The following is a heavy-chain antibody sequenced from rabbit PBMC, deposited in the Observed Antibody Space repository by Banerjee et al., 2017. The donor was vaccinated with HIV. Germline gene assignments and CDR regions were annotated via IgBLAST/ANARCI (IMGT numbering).Heavy chain of an antibody. V-gene: IGHV1S45*01. D-gene: IGHD4-2*01. CDR2: IGAGSASA. Sequence: QEQLVESGGGLVQPEGSLTLTCTASGFSFSSNYWLCWVRQAPGKGLEWIACIGAGSASAYYATWAKGRFTISRTTTTVTLQLNSLTAADTATYFCARDAGYAGSNLWGPGTLVTVS. CDR3: ARDAGYAGSNL. CDR1: GFSFSSNYW. J-gene: IGHJ4*01.